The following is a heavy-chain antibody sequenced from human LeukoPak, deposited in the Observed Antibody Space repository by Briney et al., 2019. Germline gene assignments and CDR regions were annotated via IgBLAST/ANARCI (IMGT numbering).Heavy chain of an antibody. CDR1: GFTFSSYW. J-gene: IGHJ4*02. D-gene: IGHD6-19*01. V-gene: IGHV3-7*01. Sequence: PEGSLRLSCVASGFTFSSYWMSWVRQAPGKGLEWVANIKQDGSEKYYVDSLKGRFTISRDNAKNSLYLQMNSLTAEDTAIYYCARSLRVAVAASYWGQGTLVTVSS. CDR3: ARSLRVAVAASY. CDR2: IKQDGSEK.